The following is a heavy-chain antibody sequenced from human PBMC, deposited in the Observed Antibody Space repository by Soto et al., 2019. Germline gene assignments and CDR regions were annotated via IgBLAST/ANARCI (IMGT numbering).Heavy chain of an antibody. Sequence: GGSLRLSCAASGFTFSSYAMHWVRQAPGKGLEWVAVISYDGSNKYYADSVKGRFTISRDNSKNTLYLQMNSLRAEDTAVYYCARVPRGREAFDIWGQGTMVTVSS. J-gene: IGHJ3*02. CDR1: GFTFSSYA. V-gene: IGHV3-30-3*01. CDR3: ARVPRGREAFDI. CDR2: ISYDGSNK.